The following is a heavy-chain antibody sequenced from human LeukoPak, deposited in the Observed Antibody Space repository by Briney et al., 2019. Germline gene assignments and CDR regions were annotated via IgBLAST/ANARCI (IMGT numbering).Heavy chain of an antibody. CDR2: ISYDGSNK. Sequence: GGSLRLSCAASGFTFSSYGVHWVRQAPGKGLEWVAVISYDGSNKYYADSVKGRFTISRDNSKNTLYLQMNSLRAEDTAVYYCARDDHGYSYGAFDYWGQGTLVTVSS. CDR1: GFTFSSYG. V-gene: IGHV3-30*03. CDR3: ARDDHGYSYGAFDY. J-gene: IGHJ4*02. D-gene: IGHD5-18*01.